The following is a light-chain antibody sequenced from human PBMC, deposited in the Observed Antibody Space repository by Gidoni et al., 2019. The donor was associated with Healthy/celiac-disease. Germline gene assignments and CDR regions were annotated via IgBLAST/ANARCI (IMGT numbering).Light chain of an antibody. J-gene: IGLJ3*02. CDR2: DVS. CDR1: SSDVGGYSY. CDR3: SSYTSSSTWV. Sequence: QSALTHPASVSVSAGQAITISCTGTSSDVGGYSYVSWYQQHPGKSPNLLISDVSKRPPGVSNRFPGSKAGHTASLTIPGLQAEDEADYYCSSYTSSSTWVFGGGTKLTVL. V-gene: IGLV2-14*01.